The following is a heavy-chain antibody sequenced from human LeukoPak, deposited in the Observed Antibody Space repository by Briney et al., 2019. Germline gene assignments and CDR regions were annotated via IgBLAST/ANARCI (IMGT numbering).Heavy chain of an antibody. CDR1: GITFSRYS. D-gene: IGHD3-16*02. V-gene: IGHV3-21*01. Sequence: GGSLRLSCAASGITFSRYSMNWVRQAPGKGLEWVSSISIGSTYIYYADSVKGRFTISRDNAKNSLYLQMNSLRAEDTAVYYCVGSDTIGYTPREWDYWYFDLWGRGTLVAVSS. J-gene: IGHJ2*01. CDR2: ISIGSTYI. CDR3: VGSDTIGYTPREWDYWYFDL.